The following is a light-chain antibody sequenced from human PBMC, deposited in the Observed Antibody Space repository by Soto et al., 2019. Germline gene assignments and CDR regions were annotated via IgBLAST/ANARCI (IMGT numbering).Light chain of an antibody. J-gene: IGLJ1*01. Sequence: QSALTQPASVSGSPGQSITISCTGTSSDIGSYKYVSWYQQHPGKAPKLMIYDVSNRPSGVSNRFSGSKSGNTASLTISGLQAEDEADYYCSSYTSTSPYVFGPGTKLTVL. CDR2: DVS. CDR3: SSYTSTSPYV. CDR1: SSDIGSYKY. V-gene: IGLV2-14*01.